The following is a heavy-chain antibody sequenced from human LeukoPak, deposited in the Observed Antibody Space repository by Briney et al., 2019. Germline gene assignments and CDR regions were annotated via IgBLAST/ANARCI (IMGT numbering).Heavy chain of an antibody. D-gene: IGHD3-10*01. J-gene: IGHJ5*02. CDR1: GFTFSSYW. Sequence: GGSLRLSCAASGFTFSSYWMSWVRQAPGKGLEWVANIKQDGSEKYYVDSVKGRFTISRDNAKNSLYPQMNSLRAEDTAVYYCARDVAPPQLLWFGELLNWFDPWGQGALVTVSS. V-gene: IGHV3-7*01. CDR3: ARDVAPPQLLWFGELLNWFDP. CDR2: IKQDGSEK.